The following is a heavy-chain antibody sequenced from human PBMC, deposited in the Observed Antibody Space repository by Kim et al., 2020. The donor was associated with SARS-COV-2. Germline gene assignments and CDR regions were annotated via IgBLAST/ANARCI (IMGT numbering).Heavy chain of an antibody. J-gene: IGHJ5*02. Sequence: ASVKVSCKASGYTFTSYGISWVRQAPGQGLEWMGWISAYNGNTNYAQKLQGRVTMTTDTSTSTAYMELRSLRSDDTAVYYCARDESIAAAGTNVGWNWFDPWGQGTLVTVSS. CDR2: ISAYNGNT. V-gene: IGHV1-18*01. D-gene: IGHD6-13*01. CDR3: ARDESIAAAGTNVGWNWFDP. CDR1: GYTFTSYG.